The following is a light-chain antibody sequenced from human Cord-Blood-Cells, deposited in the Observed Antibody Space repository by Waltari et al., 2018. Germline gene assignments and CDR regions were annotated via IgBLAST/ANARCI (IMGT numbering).Light chain of an antibody. J-gene: IGKJ3*01. V-gene: IGKV1-33*01. Sequence: DIQMTQSQSSLSASVGDRVTITCQASQDINNYLNWYQQKPGKAPKLLIYDASNLETGVPSRFSVSGSGTDFTVTISSLQPEDIATYYCQQYDNLPFTFGPGTKVDIK. CDR3: QQYDNLPFT. CDR2: DAS. CDR1: QDINNY.